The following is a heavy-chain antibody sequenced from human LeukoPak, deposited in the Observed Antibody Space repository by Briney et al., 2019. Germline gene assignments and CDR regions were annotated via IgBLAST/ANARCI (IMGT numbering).Heavy chain of an antibody. Sequence: PGRSLRLSCAVSGFTFDDYGMHWVRQVPGKGLEWVSGINWNSGTIAYADSVKGRFIISRDNAKNLFSLQMNSLRTDDIAMYYCVKDGSGDNCYLDYWGQGTLVTVSS. CDR3: VKDGSGDNCYLDY. CDR2: INWNSGTI. J-gene: IGHJ4*02. D-gene: IGHD2-21*02. V-gene: IGHV3-9*03. CDR1: GFTFDDYG.